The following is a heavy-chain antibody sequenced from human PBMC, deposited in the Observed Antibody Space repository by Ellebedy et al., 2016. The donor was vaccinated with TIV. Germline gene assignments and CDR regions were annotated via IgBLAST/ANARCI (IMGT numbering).Heavy chain of an antibody. D-gene: IGHD6-6*01. V-gene: IGHV3-30-3*01. CDR2: ISYDGTNK. CDR1: GFTFSNYA. J-gene: IGHJ6*03. CDR3: ASLYMVGEQLVLKFHYMDV. Sequence: GESLKISXAASGFTFSNYALHWVRQAPGKGLEWVALISYDGTNKYYADSVKGRFTISRDNSKSTLYLQMNSLRAEDTAVYYCASLYMVGEQLVLKFHYMDVWGKGTTVTVPS.